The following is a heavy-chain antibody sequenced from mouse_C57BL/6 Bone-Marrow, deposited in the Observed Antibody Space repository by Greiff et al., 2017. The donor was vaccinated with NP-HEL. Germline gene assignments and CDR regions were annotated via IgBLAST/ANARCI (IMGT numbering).Heavy chain of an antibody. J-gene: IGHJ2*01. V-gene: IGHV2-2*01. Sequence: VMLVESGPGLVQPSQSLSITCTVSGFSLTSYGVHWVRQSPGKGLEWLGVIWSGGSTDYNAALISRLSISKDNSKNQVFFKMNSLQADDAAIYCCTGDLGGYPDYWGQGTTLTVSA. CDR1: GFSLTSYG. D-gene: IGHD1-1*02. CDR3: TGDLGGYPDY. CDR2: IWSGGST.